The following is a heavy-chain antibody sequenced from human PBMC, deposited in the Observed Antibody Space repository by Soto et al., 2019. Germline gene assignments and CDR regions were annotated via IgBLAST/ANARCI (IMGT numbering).Heavy chain of an antibody. J-gene: IGHJ4*02. D-gene: IGHD4-4*01. CDR3: AKADYSNYVIDY. CDR1: GFTFSSYG. Sequence: PGGSLRLSCAASGFTFSSYGMHWVRQAPGKGLEWVAVISYDGSNKYYADSVKGRFTISRDNSKNTLYLQMNSLRAEDTAVYYCAKADYSNYVIDYWGQGTLVTVSS. V-gene: IGHV3-30*18. CDR2: ISYDGSNK.